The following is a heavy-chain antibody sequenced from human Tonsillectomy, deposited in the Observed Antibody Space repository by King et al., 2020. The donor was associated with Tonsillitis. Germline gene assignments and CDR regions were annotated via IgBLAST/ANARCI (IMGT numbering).Heavy chain of an antibody. V-gene: IGHV3-23*04. J-gene: IGHJ4*02. Sequence: QLVQSGGGLVQPGGSLRLSCAASGFTFSSYAMSWVRQAPGKGLEWVSAISTSGGSTYYADSVKGRFTISRDNSKNTLYLQMNSLRAEDTDIYYCAKESSSWPKTYDDYWGQGTLVTVSS. D-gene: IGHD6-13*01. CDR1: GFTFSSYA. CDR3: AKESSSWPKTYDDY. CDR2: ISTSGGST.